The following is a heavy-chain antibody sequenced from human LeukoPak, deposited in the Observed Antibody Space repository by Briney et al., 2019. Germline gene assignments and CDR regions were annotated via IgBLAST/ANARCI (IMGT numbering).Heavy chain of an antibody. V-gene: IGHV1-2*06. Sequence: ASLKVSCQASGYTFTGYYMHWVRQAPGQGLEWMGRINPNSGGTNYAQTFQGRVTMPRDTSISTAYMELSRLRSDDTAVYYCARGDFWSGLNDYWGQGTLVTVSS. CDR1: GYTFTGYY. CDR2: INPNSGGT. CDR3: ARGDFWSGLNDY. J-gene: IGHJ4*02. D-gene: IGHD3-3*01.